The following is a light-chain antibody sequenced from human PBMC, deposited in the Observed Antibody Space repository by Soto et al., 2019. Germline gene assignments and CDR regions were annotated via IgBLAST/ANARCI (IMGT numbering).Light chain of an antibody. CDR2: EVN. Sequence: SALTQPPSASGSPGQSVTISCTGTSNDVGAYNFISWYQQHPGKAPKLMIYEVNKRPSGVPDRFSGSKSGNTASLTVSGLRAEDEADYYCSSYGGSNNLLFGGGTKLTGL. V-gene: IGLV2-8*01. J-gene: IGLJ2*01. CDR1: SNDVGAYNF. CDR3: SSYGGSNNLL.